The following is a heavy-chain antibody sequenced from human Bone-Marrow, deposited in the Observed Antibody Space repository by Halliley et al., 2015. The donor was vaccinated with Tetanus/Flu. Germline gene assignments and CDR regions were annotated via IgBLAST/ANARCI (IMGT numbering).Heavy chain of an antibody. J-gene: IGHJ4*02. CDR2: IYNNGDT. V-gene: IGHV3-66*01. D-gene: IGHD6-6*01. CDR3: VRGPYSYSSADY. Sequence: KGLEWVSVIYNNGDTDHADSVKGRFTISRDNSRNTLYLQMDSLRAEDTAVYYCVRGPYSYSSADYWGQGVRVTVSS.